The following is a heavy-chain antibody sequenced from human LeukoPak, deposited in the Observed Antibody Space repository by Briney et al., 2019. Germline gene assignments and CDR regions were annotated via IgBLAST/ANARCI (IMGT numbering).Heavy chain of an antibody. CDR1: GFTFSNYA. J-gene: IGHJ4*02. CDR2: ISGSGRIT. V-gene: IGHV3-23*01. D-gene: IGHD3-10*01. Sequence: GGSLRLSCTASGFTFSNYAMSWVRQAPGKGLEWVSAISGSGRITYYADSVKGRFTISRDSSKNTMYLQMNSLRAEDTAVYYCAKEGDGSGTYNHKQPDYWGQGTLVTVSS. CDR3: AKEGDGSGTYNHKQPDY.